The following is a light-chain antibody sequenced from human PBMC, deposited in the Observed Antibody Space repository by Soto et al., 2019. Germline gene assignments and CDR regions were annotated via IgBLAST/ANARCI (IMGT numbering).Light chain of an antibody. V-gene: IGLV2-14*01. Sequence: QSALTQPASVSGSPGQSITISCTETSSDVGDYKYVSWYQQHPGKAPKLMIYEVSNRPSGVSNRFSGSKSGNTASLTISGLQAEDEADYYCSSYTSSSTLVFGTGTQLTVL. CDR3: SSYTSSSTLV. J-gene: IGLJ1*01. CDR2: EVS. CDR1: SSDVGDYKY.